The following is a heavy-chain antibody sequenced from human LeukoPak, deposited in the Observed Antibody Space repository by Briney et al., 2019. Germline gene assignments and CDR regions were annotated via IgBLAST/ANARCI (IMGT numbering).Heavy chain of an antibody. V-gene: IGHV5-51*01. J-gene: IGHJ4*02. CDR1: GYSFSSNW. D-gene: IGHD2-15*01. Sequence: GESLKISCKGSGYSFSSNWIGWVRQMPGKGLEWMGIIYPDDSDTRYSPSFQGQVTISADKSISTAYLQWSSLKASDTAMYYCAGHPSDSRYCSGGTCYAPLFDYWGQGTLVTVSS. CDR2: IYPDDSDT. CDR3: AGHPSDSRYCSGGTCYAPLFDY.